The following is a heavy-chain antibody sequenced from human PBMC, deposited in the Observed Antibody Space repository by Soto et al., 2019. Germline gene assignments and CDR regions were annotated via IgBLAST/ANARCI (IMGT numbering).Heavy chain of an antibody. V-gene: IGHV4-39*01. CDR3: ARRLSGGFVDN. CDR1: GGSISSSSYY. D-gene: IGHD3-10*01. Sequence: SETLSLTCTVSGGSISSSSYYWGWIRQPPGKGLEWIGTINYSGSTYYNPSLKSRVTISVDTSKNQFSLKLSSVSAADTAVYYCARRLSGGFVDNWGQGTLVTVSS. J-gene: IGHJ4*02. CDR2: INYSGST.